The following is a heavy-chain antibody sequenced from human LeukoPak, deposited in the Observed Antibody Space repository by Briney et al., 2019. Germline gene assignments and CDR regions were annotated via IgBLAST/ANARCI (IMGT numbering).Heavy chain of an antibody. D-gene: IGHD6-13*01. Sequence: GGSLRLSCTVSGFTFSDYYMSWVRQAPAKGLEWVSYISSSGSMLHYADSVEGRFIISRDNAKNSLYLQMSSLRVEDTAVYYCTRRPYSSSWYYFDYWGQGTLVIVSS. CDR1: GFTFSDYY. CDR2: ISSSGSML. V-gene: IGHV3-11*04. CDR3: TRRPYSSSWYYFDY. J-gene: IGHJ4*02.